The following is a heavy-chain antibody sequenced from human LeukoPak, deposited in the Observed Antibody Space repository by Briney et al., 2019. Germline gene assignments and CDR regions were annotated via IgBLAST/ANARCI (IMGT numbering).Heavy chain of an antibody. J-gene: IGHJ4*02. V-gene: IGHV4-59*01. CDR2: MYNSGSN. D-gene: IGHD4-17*01. Sequence: PSETLSLTCSVSGGSISGSYGSWIRQPPGKGLEWIAYMYNSGSNNYNPSLKSRVTISIDTSKNQFSLKLSSLTAADTAIYYCARGIESYGDYGYWGQGILVTVSS. CDR3: ARGIESYGDYGY. CDR1: GGSISGSY.